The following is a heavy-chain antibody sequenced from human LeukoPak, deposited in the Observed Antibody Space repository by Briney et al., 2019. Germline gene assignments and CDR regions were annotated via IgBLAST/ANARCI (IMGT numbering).Heavy chain of an antibody. V-gene: IGHV3-30*01. Sequence: GRSLRLSCAASGFTFSSYAMLWVRQAPGKGLEGVAVISYDGSNKYYADSVKGRFTISRDNSKNTLYLQMNSLRAEDTAVYYCARVVPAVGAFDIWGQGTMVTVSS. CDR1: GFTFSSYA. CDR2: ISYDGSNK. J-gene: IGHJ3*02. CDR3: ARVVPAVGAFDI. D-gene: IGHD2-2*01.